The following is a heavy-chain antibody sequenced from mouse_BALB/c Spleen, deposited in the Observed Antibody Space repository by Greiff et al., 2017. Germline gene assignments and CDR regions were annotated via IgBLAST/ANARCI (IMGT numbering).Heavy chain of an antibody. J-gene: IGHJ2*01. Sequence: VQLKESGGGLVKPGGSLKLSCAASGFAFSSYDMSWVRQTPEKRLEWVAYISSGGGSTYYPDTVKGRFTISRDNAKNTLYLQMSSLKSEDTAMYYCAIYDGYYFDYWGQGTTLTVSS. CDR3: AIYDGYYFDY. CDR2: ISSGGGST. CDR1: GFAFSSYD. V-gene: IGHV5-12-1*01. D-gene: IGHD2-3*01.